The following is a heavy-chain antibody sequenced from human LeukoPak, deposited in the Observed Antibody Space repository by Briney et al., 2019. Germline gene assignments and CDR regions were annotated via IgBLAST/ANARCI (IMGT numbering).Heavy chain of an antibody. CDR1: GYTFSSFG. J-gene: IGHJ3*01. V-gene: IGHV1-18*01. CDR3: AKVDPPITVGAPGDAFDL. CDR2: ISPYDDST. Sequence: ASVKVSCKASGYTFSSFGITWVRQAPGQGLEWMGWISPYDDSTAYGQKFQGGVTMTRDTSTNTAYMELRSLTSDDTAMYYCAKVDPPITVGAPGDAFDLWGQGTMVIVSS. D-gene: IGHD1-26*01.